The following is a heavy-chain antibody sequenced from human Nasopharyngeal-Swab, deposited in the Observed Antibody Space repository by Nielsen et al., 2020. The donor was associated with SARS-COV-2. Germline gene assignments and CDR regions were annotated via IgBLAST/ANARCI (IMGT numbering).Heavy chain of an antibody. V-gene: IGHV3-15*01. CDR2: IKSKTDGGTT. Sequence: GGSLRLSCAASGFTFSSYGMHWVRQAPGKGLEWVGRIKSKTDGGTTDYAAPVKGRFTISRDDSKNTLYLQMNSLKTEDTAVYYCTISDSGYDFDAFDIWGQGTMVTVSS. J-gene: IGHJ3*02. D-gene: IGHD5-12*01. CDR3: TISDSGYDFDAFDI. CDR1: GFTFSSYG.